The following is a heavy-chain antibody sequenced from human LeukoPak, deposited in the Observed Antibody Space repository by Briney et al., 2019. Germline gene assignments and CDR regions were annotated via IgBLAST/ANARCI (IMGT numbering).Heavy chain of an antibody. CDR1: GGSISSSSYY. V-gene: IGHV4-39*01. CDR2: IYYSGCT. D-gene: IGHD6-19*01. CDR3: AKLSGYSRGGGGDFDY. Sequence: SETLSLTCTVSGGSISSSSYYWGWIRQPPGKGLECIGSIYYSGCTYYKPSLKSRVTISVDTSKNQFSLKLSSVTAADTAVYSGAKLSGYSRGGGGDFDYWGQGTLVTVSS. J-gene: IGHJ4*02.